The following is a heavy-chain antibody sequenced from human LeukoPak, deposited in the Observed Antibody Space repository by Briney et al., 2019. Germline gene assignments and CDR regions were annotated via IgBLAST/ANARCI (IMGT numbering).Heavy chain of an antibody. CDR1: GYTFTSYG. Sequence: ASVKVSCKASGYTFTSYGISWVRQAPGQGLEWMGWISAYNGNTNYAQKLQGRVTMTTDTSTSTAYMELRSLRSDDTAVYYCARDLDSLSGYPYYYYYMDVWGKGTTVTISS. CDR3: ARDLDSLSGYPYYYYYMDV. V-gene: IGHV1-18*01. J-gene: IGHJ6*03. CDR2: ISAYNGNT. D-gene: IGHD3-3*01.